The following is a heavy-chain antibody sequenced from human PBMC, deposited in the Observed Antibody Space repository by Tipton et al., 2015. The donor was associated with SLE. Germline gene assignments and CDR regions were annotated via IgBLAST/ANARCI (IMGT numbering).Heavy chain of an antibody. CDR1: GGSFSSYY. Sequence: TLSLTCAVYGGSFSSYYWSWIRQPPGKGLEWIGYIYYSGSTNYNPSLKSRVTISVDTSKNQFSLKLSSVTAADTAVYYCARGPRDYYYYMDVWGKGTTVTVSS. CDR3: ARGPRDYYYYMDV. V-gene: IGHV4-59*01. J-gene: IGHJ6*03. CDR2: IYYSGST.